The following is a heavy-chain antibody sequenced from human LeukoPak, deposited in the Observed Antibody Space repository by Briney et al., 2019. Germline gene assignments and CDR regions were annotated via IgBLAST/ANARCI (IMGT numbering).Heavy chain of an antibody. CDR1: GFTFSSYW. D-gene: IGHD3-10*01. CDR3: ARLAALVRGVIDY. V-gene: IGHV3-74*01. J-gene: IGHJ4*02. CDR2: ISGDGRNI. Sequence: GGSLRLSCVASGFTFSSYWMHWVRQDPRKGLVWVSRISGDGRNINYADSVRGRFTISRDNAKNTLYLQLNNLRAEDTAVYYCARLAALVRGVIDYWGQGTLVTVSS.